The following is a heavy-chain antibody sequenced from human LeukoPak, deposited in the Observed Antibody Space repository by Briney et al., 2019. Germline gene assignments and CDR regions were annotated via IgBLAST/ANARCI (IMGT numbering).Heavy chain of an antibody. CDR1: GGTFSSCA. CDR2: IIPIFGTA. Sequence: SVKVSCKASGGTFSSCAISWVRQAPGQGLEWMGGIIPIFGTANYAQKFQGRVTITADETTSTAYMELSSLRSEDTAVYYCARTPYDFWSGYYIHYFDYWGQGTLVTVS. V-gene: IGHV1-69*13. CDR3: ARTPYDFWSGYYIHYFDY. J-gene: IGHJ4*02. D-gene: IGHD3-3*01.